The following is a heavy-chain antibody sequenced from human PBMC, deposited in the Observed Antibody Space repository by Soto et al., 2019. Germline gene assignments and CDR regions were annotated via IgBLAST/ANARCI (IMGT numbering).Heavy chain of an antibody. V-gene: IGHV3-66*01. CDR2: IYSGGST. CDR1: GFTVSSNY. D-gene: IGHD6-13*01. CDR3: AATGIAAAGTWS. Sequence: GGSLRLSCAASGFTVSSNYMSWVRQAPGKGLEWVSVIYSGGSTYYADSVKGRFTISRDNSKNTLYLQMNSLRAEDTAVYCCAATGIAAAGTWSWGQGTLVTVSS. J-gene: IGHJ5*02.